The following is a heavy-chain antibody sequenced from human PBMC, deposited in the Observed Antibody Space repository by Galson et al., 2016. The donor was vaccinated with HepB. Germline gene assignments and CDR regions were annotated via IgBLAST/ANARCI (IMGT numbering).Heavy chain of an antibody. CDR3: ARDLPLLG. V-gene: IGHV3-7*03. CDR2: IKQDGSGK. J-gene: IGHJ4*02. Sequence: SLRLSCAASGFTFSTFWMTWVRQAPGKGLEWVANIKQDGSGKYYADSVKGRFTISRDNAKNSLYLQMNSLRAEDTAVYYCARDLPLLGWGQGTLVTVSS. CDR1: GFTFSTFW. D-gene: IGHD2-15*01.